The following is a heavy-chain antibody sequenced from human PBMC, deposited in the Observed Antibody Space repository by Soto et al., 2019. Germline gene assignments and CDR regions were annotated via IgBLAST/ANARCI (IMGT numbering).Heavy chain of an antibody. CDR1: GGSVSSGDYY. V-gene: IGHV4-61*08. Sequence: QVQLQESGPGLVRPSETLSLTCTVSGGSVSSGDYYWTWIRQPPGKGLEWIGYVYYGGSTNYNPSLKSRVSISVDTAKNPFSLRLSSVTAADTAVYYCARIPVDTYMIYWFDPWGQGILVTVSS. CDR2: VYYGGST. J-gene: IGHJ5*02. D-gene: IGHD5-18*01. CDR3: ARIPVDTYMIYWFDP.